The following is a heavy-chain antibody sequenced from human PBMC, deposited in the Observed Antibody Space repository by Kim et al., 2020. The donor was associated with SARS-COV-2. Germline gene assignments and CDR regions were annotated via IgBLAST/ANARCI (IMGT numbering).Heavy chain of an antibody. CDR2: IRSNAYGGTT. J-gene: IGHJ4*01. CDR3: TRQDFWRGYYEDY. V-gene: IGHV3-49*04. D-gene: IGHD3-3*01. Sequence: GGSLRLSCTASGFTFGDYAMSWVRQAPGKGLEWVGFIRSNAYGGTTEYAASVKGRFTISRDDSTSIAYLQMNSLKTEDTAVYYCTRQDFWRGYYEDYRG. CDR1: GFTFGDYA.